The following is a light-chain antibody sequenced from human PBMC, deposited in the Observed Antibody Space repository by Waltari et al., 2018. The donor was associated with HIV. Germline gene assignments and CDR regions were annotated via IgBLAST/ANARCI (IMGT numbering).Light chain of an antibody. CDR1: QSVFYSSNNKDY. J-gene: IGKJ5*01. Sequence: IVMTESPDSLAVSMGERDAINCKSRQSVFYSSNNKDYLAWYQHKPGHPPKLLIYWASTRESGVPDRFSGSGSGTDFTLTISSLQAEAVAVYYCQQYYSTPITFGQGTRLEIK. CDR3: QQYYSTPIT. V-gene: IGKV4-1*01. CDR2: WAS.